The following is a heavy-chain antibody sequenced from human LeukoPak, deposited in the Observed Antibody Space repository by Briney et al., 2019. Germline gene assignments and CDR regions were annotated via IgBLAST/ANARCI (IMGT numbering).Heavy chain of an antibody. V-gene: IGHV1-2*04. CDR3: AREERIAAAGDYYYYGMDV. CDR2: INPNSGGT. CDR1: GYTFTGYY. J-gene: IGHJ6*02. Sequence: ASVKVSCKASGYTFTGYYMHWVRQAPGQGLEWMGWINPNSGGTNYAQKFQGWVTMTRDTSISTAYMELSRLRSDDTAVYYCAREERIAAAGDYYYYGMDVWGQGTTVTVSS. D-gene: IGHD6-13*01.